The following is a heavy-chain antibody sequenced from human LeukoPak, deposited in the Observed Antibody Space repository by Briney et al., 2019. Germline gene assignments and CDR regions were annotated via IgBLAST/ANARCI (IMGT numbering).Heavy chain of an antibody. Sequence: PGGSLRLSCAASGFIFSDYYMSWIRQAAGKGLAGVSYISSSCWTIYYPMTVEGRFTMSRDNAKTSLYLQMNSLRAEDTAVYYWAGDLYYYNSSGYYRGFREQTNAAYRWGQGTLVTVSS. J-gene: IGHJ5*02. CDR1: GFIFSDYY. CDR3: AGDLYYYNSSGYYRGFREQTNAAYR. CDR2: ISSSCWTI. D-gene: IGHD3-22*01. V-gene: IGHV3-11*04.